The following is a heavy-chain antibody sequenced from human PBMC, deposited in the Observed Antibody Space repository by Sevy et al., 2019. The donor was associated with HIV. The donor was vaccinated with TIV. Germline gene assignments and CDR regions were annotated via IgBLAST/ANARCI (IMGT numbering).Heavy chain of an antibody. CDR1: GGSISSSNYY. V-gene: IGHV4-39*01. D-gene: IGHD2-15*01. Sequence: SETLSLTCTVSGGSISSSNYYWGWIRQPPGKGLEWIGNIYYSGSTYYNPSLKSRVTISVDTSKNQFSLKLSSVTAADTAVYYCARHPGLPYYYMGVWGKGTTVTVSS. CDR3: ARHPGLPYYYMGV. CDR2: IYYSGST. J-gene: IGHJ6*03.